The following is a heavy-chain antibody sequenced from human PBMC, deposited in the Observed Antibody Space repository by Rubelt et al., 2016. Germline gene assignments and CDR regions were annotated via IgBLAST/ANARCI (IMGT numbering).Heavy chain of an antibody. Sequence: QVQLQESGPGLVKPSQTLSLTCTVSGGSISSGGYYWSWIRQHPGKGLEWIGYIYYSGSTYYNPSLKSRVTITVDTTKNQFSLKLSSVTAADTAGCYCARSKPPDIVVVVAAPYGTDGWGQGTTGTGSS. CDR2: IYYSGST. CDR3: ARSKPPDIVVVVAAPYGTDG. CDR1: GGSISSGGYY. J-gene: IGHJ6*02. D-gene: IGHD2-15*01. V-gene: IGHV4-31*03.